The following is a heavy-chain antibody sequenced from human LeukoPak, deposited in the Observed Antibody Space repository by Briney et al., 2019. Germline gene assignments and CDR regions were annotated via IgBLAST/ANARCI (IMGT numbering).Heavy chain of an antibody. CDR1: GYTLTEIS. V-gene: IGHV1-24*01. CDR3: ARGIVATTHDAFDI. Sequence: ASVKVSCKVSGYTLTEISLHWVRQAPGKGLEWMGGFDPEDGETIYAQKFQGRVTTTEDTSTDTAYMELSSLRSEDTAVYYCARGIVATTHDAFDIWGQGTMVTVSS. CDR2: FDPEDGET. D-gene: IGHD1-26*01. J-gene: IGHJ3*02.